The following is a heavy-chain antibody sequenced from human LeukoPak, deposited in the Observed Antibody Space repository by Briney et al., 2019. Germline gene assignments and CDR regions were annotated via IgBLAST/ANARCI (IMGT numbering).Heavy chain of an antibody. J-gene: IGHJ4*02. CDR3: ARGGGEDYDSSGYFDY. V-gene: IGHV3-53*01. CDR2: IYSGGST. D-gene: IGHD3-22*01. Sequence: GGSLRLSCAASGFTVSSNYMSWVRQAPGKGLEWVSVIYSGGSTYYADSVKGRFTISRDNPKNTLYLQMNSLRAEDTAVYYCARGGGEDYDSSGYFDYWGQGTLVTVSS. CDR1: GFTVSSNY.